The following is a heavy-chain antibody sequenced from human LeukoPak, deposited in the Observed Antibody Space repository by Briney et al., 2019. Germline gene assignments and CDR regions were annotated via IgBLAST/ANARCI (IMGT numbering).Heavy chain of an antibody. D-gene: IGHD1-26*01. J-gene: IGHJ4*02. Sequence: GALRLSCAASGFTFSSHWMYWVRQAPEKGLVWVSRINSDGSSTSHADSVKGRFTISRDNAKNTLYLQMNSLRAEDTAVYYCARVEYSGRYSLDHWGQGTLVTVSS. CDR3: ARVEYSGRYSLDH. V-gene: IGHV3-74*01. CDR2: INSDGSST. CDR1: GFTFSSHW.